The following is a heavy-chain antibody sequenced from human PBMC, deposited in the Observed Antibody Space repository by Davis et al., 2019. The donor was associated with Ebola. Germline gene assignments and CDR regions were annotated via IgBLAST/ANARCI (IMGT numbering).Heavy chain of an antibody. V-gene: IGHV1-69*13. D-gene: IGHD3-16*02. CDR1: GYTFTGYY. CDR2: IIPIFGTA. CDR3: ARDRRLSTDYIGGSYPSDY. Sequence: SVKVSCKASGYTFTGYYMHWVRQAPGQGLEWMGGIIPIFGTANYAQKFQGRVTITADESTSTAYMELSSLRSEDTAVYYCARDRRLSTDYIGGSYPSDYWGQGTLVTVSS. J-gene: IGHJ4*02.